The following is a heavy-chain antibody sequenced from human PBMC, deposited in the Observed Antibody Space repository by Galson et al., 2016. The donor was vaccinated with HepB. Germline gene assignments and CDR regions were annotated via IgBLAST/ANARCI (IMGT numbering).Heavy chain of an antibody. CDR3: AKRGVWDVHYFDY. J-gene: IGHJ4*02. D-gene: IGHD3-16*01. V-gene: IGHV3-7*03. Sequence: SLRLSCAASGFTFRNFWMSWVRQDPGKGLEWVANIKQGGSQTYYVDSVKGRFTISRNDAKNSLYLQMNSLRAEDTAVYYCAKRGVWDVHYFDYWGQGTLVTVSS. CDR1: GFTFRNFW. CDR2: IKQGGSQT.